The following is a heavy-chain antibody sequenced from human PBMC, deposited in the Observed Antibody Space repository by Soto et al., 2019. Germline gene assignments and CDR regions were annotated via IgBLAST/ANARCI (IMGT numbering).Heavy chain of an antibody. D-gene: IGHD6-19*01. V-gene: IGHV3-30-3*01. CDR3: ARDIGIAVAGTGPFDY. J-gene: IGHJ4*02. CDR2: ISYDGSNK. CDR1: GFTFSSYA. Sequence: GGSLRLSCAASGFTFSSYAMHWVRQAPGKGLEWVAVISYDGSNKYYADSVKGRFTISRDNSKNTLYLQMNSLRAEDTAVYYCARDIGIAVAGTGPFDYWGQGTLVTVSS.